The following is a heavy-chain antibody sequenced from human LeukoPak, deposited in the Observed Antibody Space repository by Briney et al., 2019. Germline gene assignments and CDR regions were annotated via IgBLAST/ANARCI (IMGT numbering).Heavy chain of an antibody. J-gene: IGHJ4*02. CDR3: ARVGKLYGGNAFDY. CDR1: GGSISSYY. Sequence: SETLSLTCTVSGGSISSYYWSWIRQPPGEGLEWIGYIYYSGSTNYNPSLKSRVTISVDTSKNQFSLKLSSVTAADTAVYYCARVGKLYGGNAFDYWGQGTLVTVSS. CDR2: IYYSGST. D-gene: IGHD4-23*01. V-gene: IGHV4-59*08.